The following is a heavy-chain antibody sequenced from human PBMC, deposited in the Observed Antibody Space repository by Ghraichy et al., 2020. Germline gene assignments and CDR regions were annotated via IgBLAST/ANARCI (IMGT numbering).Heavy chain of an antibody. J-gene: IGHJ4*02. V-gene: IGHV3-7*03. D-gene: IGHD1-26*01. CDR3: ARDLRGGTSY. Sequence: GGSLRLSCVDSEFSFSTHWMSWVRQAPGRGLECVAYVSPDGSEKYYVDSVKGRFTISRDHAKYSLYLQMNSMRAEDTAVYFCARDLRGGTSYWGQGLLVTVSS. CDR2: VSPDGSEK. CDR1: EFSFSTHW.